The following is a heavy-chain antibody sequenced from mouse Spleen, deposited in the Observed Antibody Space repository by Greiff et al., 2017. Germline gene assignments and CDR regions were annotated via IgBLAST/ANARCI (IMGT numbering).Heavy chain of an antibody. V-gene: IGHV1-4*01. Sequence: VQLQQSGAELARPGASVKMSCKASGYTFTSYTMHWVKQRPGQGLEWIGYINPSSGYTNYNQKFKDKATLTADKSSSTAYMQLSSLTSEDSAVYFCARSNYVDYFDYWGQGTTLTVSS. CDR3: ARSNYVDYFDY. CDR2: INPSSGYT. CDR1: GYTFTSYT. D-gene: IGHD2-5*01. J-gene: IGHJ2*01.